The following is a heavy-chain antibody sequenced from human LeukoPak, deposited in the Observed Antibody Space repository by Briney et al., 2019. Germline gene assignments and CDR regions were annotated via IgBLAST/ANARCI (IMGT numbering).Heavy chain of an antibody. CDR1: GRSINVGSSY. CDR2: IYNSASA. CDR3: ARNTSYRYDRSDDLFDF. J-gene: IGHJ4*02. V-gene: IGHV4-39*01. Sequence: SENLSLTCSVSGRSINVGSSYWDWLRQPPGKGREWIGKIYNSASATYNSSHKSRVIISIDTANNKSTLKLSSLTARDTALDYCARNTSYRYDRSDDLFDFWGQGTLVTVSS. D-gene: IGHD3-22*01.